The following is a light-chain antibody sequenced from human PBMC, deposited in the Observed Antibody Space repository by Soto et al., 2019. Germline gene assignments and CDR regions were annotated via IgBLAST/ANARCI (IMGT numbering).Light chain of an antibody. J-gene: IGKJ1*01. CDR2: AAS. CDR1: QSISNF. Sequence: DIQMTQSPSSLSASVGDRVTITCRASQSISNFLNWYQLKPGKPPRLLIYAASSLQSGVPSRFSGSGSGTDFTLTISSLQPEDFATYSCQQSYNSPQTFGQGTKVDIK. V-gene: IGKV1-39*01. CDR3: QQSYNSPQT.